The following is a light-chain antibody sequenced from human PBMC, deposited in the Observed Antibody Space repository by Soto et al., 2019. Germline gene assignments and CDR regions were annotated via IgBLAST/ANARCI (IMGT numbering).Light chain of an antibody. Sequence: EILMTQSPATLSVSPGERATLSCRASQSISSNLAWFQQKPGQAPRLLIYGASTRAAGIPARFSGSGSGTEFTLPISSLQSEDFAVYYCQQYNTWRTFGQGTKVEIK. J-gene: IGKJ1*01. CDR3: QQYNTWRT. CDR2: GAS. V-gene: IGKV3-15*01. CDR1: QSISSN.